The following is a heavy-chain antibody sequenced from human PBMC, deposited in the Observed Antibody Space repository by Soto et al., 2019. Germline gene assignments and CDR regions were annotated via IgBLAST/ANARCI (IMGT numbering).Heavy chain of an antibody. J-gene: IGHJ4*02. Sequence: NPWGSMRLSCAASGFTFSSYSMNWVRQATGKGLEWVSSISSSSSYIYYADSVKGRFTISRDNSKNTLYLQMNSLRAEDTAVYYCARPLRPWDPLDYCFDYWGQGTLVTVSS. V-gene: IGHV3-21*01. CDR3: ARPLRPWDPLDYCFDY. CDR2: ISSSSSYI. D-gene: IGHD1-26*01. CDR1: GFTFSSYS.